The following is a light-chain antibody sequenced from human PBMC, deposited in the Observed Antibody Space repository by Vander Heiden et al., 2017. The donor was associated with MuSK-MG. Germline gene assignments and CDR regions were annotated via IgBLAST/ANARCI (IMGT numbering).Light chain of an antibody. J-gene: IGKJ1*01. CDR3: QQYDSTPLT. CDR2: WAS. V-gene: IGKV4-1*01. Sequence: DIVMTQSPASLAVSLGEGATITCKSSQSVLYSYNNKNYLAWYQQKPGQPPKLLIYWASTREYGVPDRFSGSGSGTDFTLTISSLQAEDVAVYYCQQYDSTPLTFGQGTKVEIK. CDR1: QSVLYSYNNKNY.